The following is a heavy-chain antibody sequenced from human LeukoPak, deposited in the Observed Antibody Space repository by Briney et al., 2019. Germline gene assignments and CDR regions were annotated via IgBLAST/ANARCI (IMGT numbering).Heavy chain of an antibody. CDR3: AKASRFGYSYGPREYFYYMDV. CDR2: ISGSGGST. V-gene: IGHV3-23*01. CDR1: GFTFSSYG. D-gene: IGHD5-18*01. Sequence: PGGSLRLSCAASGFTFSSYGLTWVRQAPGKGLEWVSTISGSGGSTYYADSVKGRFTISRDNSKNTLYLQMNSLRAEDTAVYYCAKASRFGYSYGPREYFYYMDVWGKGTTVTISS. J-gene: IGHJ6*03.